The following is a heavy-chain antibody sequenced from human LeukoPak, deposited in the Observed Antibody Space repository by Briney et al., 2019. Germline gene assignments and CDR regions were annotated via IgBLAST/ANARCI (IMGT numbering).Heavy chain of an antibody. V-gene: IGHV3-23*01. Sequence: GGSLRLSCAASGFTFGSYAIYWVRQAPGKGPGWVSGISGSGGITYFADSVKGRFIISRDNSKSTVYLQINNLRAEDTALYYCAKTRAGNSSGRDPGWPMDYWGQGTLVTVSS. D-gene: IGHD3-22*01. CDR1: GFTFGSYA. J-gene: IGHJ4*02. CDR3: AKTRAGNSSGRDPGWPMDY. CDR2: ISGSGGIT.